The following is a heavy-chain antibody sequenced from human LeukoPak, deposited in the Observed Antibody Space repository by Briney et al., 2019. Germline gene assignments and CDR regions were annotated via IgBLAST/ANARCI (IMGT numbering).Heavy chain of an antibody. CDR3: ARAAVTASSVGSSAGFDY. CDR2: IGAYNGNT. V-gene: IGHV1-18*01. D-gene: IGHD6-6*01. CDR1: GYTFTSYG. Sequence: ASVKVSCKASGYTFTSYGISWVRQAPGQGLEWMGWIGAYNGNTNYAQKLQGRVTMTTDTSTSTAYMELRSLRSDDTAVYYCARAAVTASSVGSSAGFDYWGQGTLVTVSS. J-gene: IGHJ4*02.